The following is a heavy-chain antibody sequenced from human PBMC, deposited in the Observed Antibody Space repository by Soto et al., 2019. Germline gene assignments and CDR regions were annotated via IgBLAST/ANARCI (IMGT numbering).Heavy chain of an antibody. J-gene: IGHJ6*03. CDR3: ARMGGLFYYYCMDV. Sequence: QLVESGGGVGRPGGSLRLSCEASGFSLDDYGMTWVRQAPGKGLEWVSSIDWTGDNTGYADSVKGRFIISRDNAKNSLFLQMNSLRAEDTAFYYCARMGGLFYYYCMDVWGKGTTVTVSS. D-gene: IGHD3-16*01. CDR1: GFSLDDYG. V-gene: IGHV3-20*04. CDR2: IDWTGDNT.